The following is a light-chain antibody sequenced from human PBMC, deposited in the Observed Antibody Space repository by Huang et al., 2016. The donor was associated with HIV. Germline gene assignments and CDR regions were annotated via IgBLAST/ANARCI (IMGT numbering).Light chain of an antibody. V-gene: IGKV1-39*01. CDR2: DAF. CDR3: QQSYSTPRT. J-gene: IGKJ2*01. Sequence: DIQMTQSPSSLSASVGDRVTITCRAGQSINNYLNWYQQKPGKAPKLLIHDAFSLQSGVPSRFGGSGSGTDFTLTISSLQPEDFATYYCQQSYSTPRTFGQGTKLEIK. CDR1: QSINNY.